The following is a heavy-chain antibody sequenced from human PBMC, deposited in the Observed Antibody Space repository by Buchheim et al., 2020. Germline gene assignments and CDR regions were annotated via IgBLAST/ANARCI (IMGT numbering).Heavy chain of an antibody. J-gene: IGHJ4*02. V-gene: IGHV4-59*01. CDR2: IYYSGST. Sequence: QVQLQESGPGLVKPSETLSLTCTVSGGSISSYYWSWIRQPPGKGLEWIGYIYYSGSTNYNPSLKSRVTISVDTSKNQFSLKLSSVTAADTAVYYCASLFYDSSGYYSDYWGQGTL. CDR3: ASLFYDSSGYYSDY. D-gene: IGHD3-22*01. CDR1: GGSISSYY.